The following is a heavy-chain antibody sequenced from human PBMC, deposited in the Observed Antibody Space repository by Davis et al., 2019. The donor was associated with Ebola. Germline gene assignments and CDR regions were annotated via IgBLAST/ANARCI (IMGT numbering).Heavy chain of an antibody. CDR3: ARQRGRSNYYGMDV. CDR2: INPNSGGT. D-gene: IGHD2-2*01. CDR1: GYTFTSYG. V-gene: IGHV1-2*02. J-gene: IGHJ6*02. Sequence: ASVKVSCKASGYTFTSYGISWVRQAPGQGLEWMGWINPNSGGTNYAQKFQGKVTMTRDTSISTAYMELSRLRSDDTAVYYCARQRGRSNYYGMDVWGQGTTVTVSS.